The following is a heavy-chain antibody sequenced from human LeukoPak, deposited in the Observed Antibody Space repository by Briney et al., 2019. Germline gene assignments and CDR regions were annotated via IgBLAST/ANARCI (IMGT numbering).Heavy chain of an antibody. J-gene: IGHJ4*02. CDR2: ITSDGSST. V-gene: IGHV3-74*01. Sequence: PGGTLRLSCPAYQFTFSSYWMHWVRQAPGKGLVWVSFITSDGSSTSYADYVKGRFTISRDNAKNMLYLQMNSLRAEDTAVYYCARDGSLPDYWGQGTLVTVSS. D-gene: IGHD5-12*01. CDR3: ARDGSLPDY. CDR1: QFTFSSYW.